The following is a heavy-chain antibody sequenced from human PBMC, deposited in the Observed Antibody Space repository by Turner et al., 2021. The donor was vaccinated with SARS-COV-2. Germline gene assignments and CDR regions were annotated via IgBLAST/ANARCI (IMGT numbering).Heavy chain of an antibody. V-gene: IGHV4-39*01. CDR3: ARRGDY. J-gene: IGHJ4*02. D-gene: IGHD3-16*01. Sequence: QLQESGPGVVKPSETLSLTCTVSGGSISSYDYYWDWIRQPPGMGLEWIGSMYYSGTTHYNPSLRGRLTISIDTSKNQFSLKVTSVTATDTAVYYCARRGDYWGQGMLVTVSS. CDR1: GGSISSYDYY. CDR2: MYYSGTT.